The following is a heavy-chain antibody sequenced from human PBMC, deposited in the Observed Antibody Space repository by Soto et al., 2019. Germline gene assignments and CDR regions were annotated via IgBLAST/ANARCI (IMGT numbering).Heavy chain of an antibody. D-gene: IGHD2-2*01. CDR3: ARGIYCSSTSCPNYYFDY. CDR1: GGTFSSYT. CDR2: IIPILGIA. J-gene: IGHJ4*02. Sequence: SVKVSCKASGGTFSSYTISWVRQAPGQGLEWMGRIIPILGIANYAQKFQGRVTITADKSTSTAYMELSSLRSEDTAVYYCARGIYCSSTSCPNYYFDYWGQGTLVTVSS. V-gene: IGHV1-69*02.